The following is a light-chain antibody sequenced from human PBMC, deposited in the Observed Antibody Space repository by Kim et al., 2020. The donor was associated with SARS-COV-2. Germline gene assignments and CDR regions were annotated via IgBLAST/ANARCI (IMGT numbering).Light chain of an antibody. J-gene: IGKJ3*01. CDR1: QSVLYSSKNKNY. Sequence: DIVMTQSPDSLALSLGERASINCKSSQSVLYSSKNKNYLAWYQQKPGQPPKLLIYWASTRESGVPDRFSGSGSGTDFTLTISSLQAEDVAVYYCLQYNSTPFTFGPGTKVDIK. CDR2: WAS. CDR3: LQYNSTPFT. V-gene: IGKV4-1*01.